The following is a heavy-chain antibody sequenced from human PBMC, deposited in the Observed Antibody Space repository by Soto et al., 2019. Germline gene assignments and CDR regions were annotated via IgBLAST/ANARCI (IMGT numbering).Heavy chain of an antibody. CDR1: GGSISSNNYY. CDR3: ARRPYYDRGQDY. CDR2: IYYSGRT. J-gene: IGHJ4*02. Sequence: QLQLQESGPGLVKPSKTLSLTCTVSGGSISSNNYYWGWIRQPPGMGLEWIGSIYYSGRTYYNPSLKSRVTITVDTSKNQFSLSLSSVTAADTAVYYCARRPYYDRGQDYWGQGTLVTVSS. D-gene: IGHD3-22*01. V-gene: IGHV4-39*01.